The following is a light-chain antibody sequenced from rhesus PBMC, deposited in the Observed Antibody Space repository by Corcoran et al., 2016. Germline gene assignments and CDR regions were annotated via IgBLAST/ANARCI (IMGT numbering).Light chain of an antibody. V-gene: IGKV1-33*01. CDR3: QQGYSRPSS. CDR2: ITS. CDR1: QGISNA. J-gene: IGKJ2*01. Sequence: DIQMSQSPSSLSASVGDKVTITCRASQGISNALAWYQQKPGKAPKLLIYITSNLESGVPSRFSGSRLRTYFSLTISRLRPEDFATDYCQQGYSRPSSFGQGTKVE.